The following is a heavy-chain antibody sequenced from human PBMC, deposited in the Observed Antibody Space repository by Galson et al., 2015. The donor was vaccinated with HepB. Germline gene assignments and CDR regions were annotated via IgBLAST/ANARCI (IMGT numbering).Heavy chain of an antibody. Sequence: SLRLSCAASGFTFSSYGMHWVRQAPGKGLEWVAVISYDGSNKYYADSVKGRFTISRDNSKNTLYLQMNSLRAEDTAVYYCAKGLDTAIYWGQGTLVTVSS. CDR3: AKGLDTAIY. V-gene: IGHV3-30*18. D-gene: IGHD5-18*01. CDR2: ISYDGSNK. J-gene: IGHJ4*02. CDR1: GFTFSSYG.